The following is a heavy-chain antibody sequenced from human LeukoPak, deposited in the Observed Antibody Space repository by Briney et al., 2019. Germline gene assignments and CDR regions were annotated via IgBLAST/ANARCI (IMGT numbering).Heavy chain of an antibody. D-gene: IGHD3-10*01. V-gene: IGHV5-51*01. CDR3: ARHDNGGMVRGVIPADALDI. J-gene: IGHJ3*02. CDR2: IYPGGSDT. Sequence: GESLKISCKGSGYSFTSYWIGWVRQMPGKGLEWMGIIYPGGSDTRYSPSFQGQVTISADKSISTAYLQWSSLKASDTAMYYCARHDNGGMVRGVIPADALDIWGQGTMVTVSS. CDR1: GYSFTSYW.